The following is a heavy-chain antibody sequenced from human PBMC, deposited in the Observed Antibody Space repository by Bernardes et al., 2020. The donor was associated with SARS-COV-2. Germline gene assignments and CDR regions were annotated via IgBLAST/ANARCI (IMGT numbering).Heavy chain of an antibody. J-gene: IGHJ6*02. CDR1: GGSISSGGYY. CDR2: IYYSGST. D-gene: IGHD3-3*01. CDR3: ARAPVLRFLEWLYNYYGIDV. Sequence: SETLSLTCTVSGGSISSGGYYWSWIRQHPGKGLEWIGYIYYSGSTYYNPSLKSRVTISVDTSKNQFSLKLSSVTAADTAVYYCARAPVLRFLEWLYNYYGIDVWGQGTTVTVSS. V-gene: IGHV4-31*03.